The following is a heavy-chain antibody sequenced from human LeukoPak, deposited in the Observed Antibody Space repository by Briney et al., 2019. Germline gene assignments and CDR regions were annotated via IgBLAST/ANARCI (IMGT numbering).Heavy chain of an antibody. V-gene: IGHV3-30*03. J-gene: IGHJ5*02. CDR1: EFTFSSYG. Sequence: GGSLRLSCVASEFTFSSYGLNWVRQAPGKGLEWVATVSYDGTDTSYADSVKGRFAIFRDDSKNTLYLQMNSLRTEDTAVYYCVRVSGFCTNGVCPSFDPWGQGTLVTVSS. D-gene: IGHD2-8*01. CDR3: VRVSGFCTNGVCPSFDP. CDR2: VSYDGTDT.